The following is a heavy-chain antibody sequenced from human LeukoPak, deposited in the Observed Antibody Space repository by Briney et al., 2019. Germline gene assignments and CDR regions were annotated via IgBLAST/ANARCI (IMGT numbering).Heavy chain of an antibody. D-gene: IGHD1-26*01. J-gene: IGHJ3*02. Sequence: SETLCLTCTVSGCSISSYYWSWIRQPPGKGLEWIGYIYYSGSTNYNPSLKSRVTISVDTSKNQFSLKLSSVTAADTAVYYCARVGVGKGSYSWDAFDIWGQGTMVTVSS. CDR3: ARVGVGKGSYSWDAFDI. CDR1: GCSISSYY. CDR2: IYYSGST. V-gene: IGHV4-59*01.